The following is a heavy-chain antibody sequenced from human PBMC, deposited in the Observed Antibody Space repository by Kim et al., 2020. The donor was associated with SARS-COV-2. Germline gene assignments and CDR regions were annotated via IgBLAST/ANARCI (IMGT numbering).Heavy chain of an antibody. J-gene: IGHJ4*02. CDR1: SDSFSAYY. Sequence: SETLYLTCTVSSDSFSAYYWSWIRQIPGKGLEWIGYIFYSGATIYNPSLKSRATISWDTSRNQFSLDLTSVTQADTAVYYCARSEGRASWHQFDYSGQG. CDR3: ARSEGRASWHQFDY. CDR2: IFYSGAT. V-gene: IGHV4-59*01.